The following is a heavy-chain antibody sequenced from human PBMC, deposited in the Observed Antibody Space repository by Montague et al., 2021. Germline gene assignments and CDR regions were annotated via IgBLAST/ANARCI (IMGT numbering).Heavy chain of an antibody. V-gene: IGHV4-34*01. D-gene: IGHD6-19*01. CDR1: GGSLSGYY. Sequence: SETLSLTCGLSGGSLSGYYWAWIRQTPGKGLEWIGNINHSGSAKYNPSLKNRVSISVGTSNNQFFLDLTSVTAADTAMYFCARGLFGTVNGQYSGGWCYFDKWGQGNMVTVSS. CDR2: INHSGSA. J-gene: IGHJ4*02. CDR3: ARGLFGTVNGQYSGGWCYFDK.